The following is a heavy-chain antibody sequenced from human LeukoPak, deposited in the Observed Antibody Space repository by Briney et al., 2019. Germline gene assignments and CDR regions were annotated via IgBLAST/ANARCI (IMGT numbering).Heavy chain of an antibody. Sequence: GGSLRLSCAASGFTFSSYAMSWVRQAPGKGLEWVSGISGSGDNTYYADSVKGRFTISRDNSKNTLYVQVNSLGTEATAAYYCAKGSYYDSSGSFYFDYWGQGTLVTVSS. J-gene: IGHJ4*02. CDR1: GFTFSSYA. CDR2: ISGSGDNT. V-gene: IGHV3-23*01. CDR3: AKGSYYDSSGSFYFDY. D-gene: IGHD3-22*01.